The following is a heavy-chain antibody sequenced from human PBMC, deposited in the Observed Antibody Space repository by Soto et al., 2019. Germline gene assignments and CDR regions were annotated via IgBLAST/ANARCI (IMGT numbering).Heavy chain of an antibody. CDR2: IKPNSGNT. V-gene: IGHV1-8*01. CDR3: ARDSLLYCTNGVCPGEWFDP. Sequence: GASVKVSCKASGYTFTSYDISWVRQATGQGLEWMGWIKPNSGNTGYAQKFQGRVTMTTDTSTSTAYMELRSLRSDDTAVYYCARDSLLYCTNGVCPGEWFDPWGQGTLVTVSS. D-gene: IGHD2-8*01. CDR1: GYTFTSYD. J-gene: IGHJ5*02.